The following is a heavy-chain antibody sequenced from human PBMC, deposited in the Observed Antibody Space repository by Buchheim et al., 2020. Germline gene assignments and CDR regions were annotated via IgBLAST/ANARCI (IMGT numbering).Heavy chain of an antibody. Sequence: QVQLVESGGGVVQPGRSLRLSCAASGFTFSSYGMHWVRQAPGKGLEWVAVIWYDGSNKYYADSVKGRFTISRDHSKNTLYLQMNSLRAEDTAVYYCARVPITIFGVVRDYYGMDVWGQGTT. J-gene: IGHJ6*02. V-gene: IGHV3-33*01. CDR1: GFTFSSYG. CDR2: IWYDGSNK. CDR3: ARVPITIFGVVRDYYGMDV. D-gene: IGHD3-3*01.